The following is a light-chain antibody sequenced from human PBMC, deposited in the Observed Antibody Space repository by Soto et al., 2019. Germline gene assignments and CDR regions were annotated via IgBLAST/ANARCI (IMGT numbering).Light chain of an antibody. Sequence: EIVLTQSPGTLSLSPGERATLSCRASQSVSNNYLAWYQQKPGQDPRLLIYGASNGASGSPDRFSGSGSGTDFTLTISRLEPEDGAVYYCQQYSSSDTFGQGTKVDIK. J-gene: IGKJ1*01. V-gene: IGKV3-20*01. CDR2: GAS. CDR3: QQYSSSDT. CDR1: QSVSNNY.